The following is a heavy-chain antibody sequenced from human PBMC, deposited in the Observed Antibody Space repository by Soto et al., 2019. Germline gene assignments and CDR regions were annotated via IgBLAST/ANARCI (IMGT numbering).Heavy chain of an antibody. V-gene: IGHV2-26*01. D-gene: IGHD3-22*01. Sequence: QVTLKESGPVLVKPTETLTLTCTVSGFSLSNARMGVSWIRQPPGKALEWLAHIFSNDEKSYSTSLKSRLTISKDTSKSQVVLTMTNMDPVDTATYYCARMGEYYYDSSGYYPRPYYYYGMDVWGQGTTVTVSS. J-gene: IGHJ6*02. CDR1: GFSLSNARMG. CDR3: ARMGEYYYDSSGYYPRPYYYYGMDV. CDR2: IFSNDEK.